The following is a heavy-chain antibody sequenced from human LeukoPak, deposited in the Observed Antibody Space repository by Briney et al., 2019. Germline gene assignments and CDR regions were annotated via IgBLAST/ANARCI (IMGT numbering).Heavy chain of an antibody. CDR3: AISMVRGTIIEYHYGVDV. CDR1: GFTFSYYW. Sequence: GGSLRLSCAASGFTFSYYWMSWVRQAPGKGLEWVANIKQDGSEKYYVDSVNGRFTMPRDNAKNSLYLQMNSLRAEDTAVYYCAISMVRGTIIEYHYGVDVWGKGTTVTVSS. D-gene: IGHD3-10*01. J-gene: IGHJ6*04. V-gene: IGHV3-7*03. CDR2: IKQDGSEK.